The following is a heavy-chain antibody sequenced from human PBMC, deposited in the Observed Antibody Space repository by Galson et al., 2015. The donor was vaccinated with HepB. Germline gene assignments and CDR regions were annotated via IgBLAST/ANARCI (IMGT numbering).Heavy chain of an antibody. CDR2: IDYAGSKK. V-gene: IGHV3-30*02. CDR3: AKDPYYYGSGSSSFDF. Sequence: SLRLSCAASGFRFSTYGLHWVRQAPGMGLEWVAFIDYAGSKKYYADSVRGRFTISRDNSKNTLYLQVDNLRPEDKAVYYCAKDPYYYGSGSSSFDFWGQGTLVTVSS. J-gene: IGHJ4*02. CDR1: GFRFSTYG. D-gene: IGHD3-10*01.